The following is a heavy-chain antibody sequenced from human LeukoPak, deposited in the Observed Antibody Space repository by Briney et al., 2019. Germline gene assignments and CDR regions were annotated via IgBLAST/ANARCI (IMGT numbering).Heavy chain of an antibody. J-gene: IGHJ6*03. CDR2: ISSSGSTI. CDR3: AKDACGGDCYPNYYYYYYMDV. D-gene: IGHD2-21*02. V-gene: IGHV3-48*03. Sequence: GGSLRLSCAASGFTFSSYEMNWVRQAPGKGLEWVSYISSSGSTIYYADSVKGRFTISRDNAKNSLYLQMNSLRAEDTAVYYCAKDACGGDCYPNYYYYYYMDVWGKGTTVTVSS. CDR1: GFTFSSYE.